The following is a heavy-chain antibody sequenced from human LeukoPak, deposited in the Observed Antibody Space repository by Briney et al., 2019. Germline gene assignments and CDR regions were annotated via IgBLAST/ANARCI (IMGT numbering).Heavy chain of an antibody. J-gene: IGHJ4*02. CDR3: ARGPIVVVPAAIGPYLYRRWFPFDY. CDR2: ISSSGSTI. V-gene: IGHV3-11*01. D-gene: IGHD2-2*02. Sequence: GGSLRLSCAASGFTFSDYYMSWIRQAPGKGLEWVSYISSSGSTIYYADSVKGRFTISRDNAKNSLYLQMNSLRAEDTAVYYCARGPIVVVPAAIGPYLYRRWFPFDYWGQGTLVTVSS. CDR1: GFTFSDYY.